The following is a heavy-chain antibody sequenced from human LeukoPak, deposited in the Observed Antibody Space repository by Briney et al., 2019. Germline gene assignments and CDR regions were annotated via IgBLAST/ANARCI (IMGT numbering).Heavy chain of an antibody. J-gene: IGHJ4*02. V-gene: IGHV3-7*01. D-gene: IGHD4/OR15-4a*01. CDR2: IKQDGSEK. CDR1: EFTFSSYW. Sequence: PGGSLRLSCAASEFTFSSYWMSWVRQAPGKGVEWVASIKQDGSEKYYVDSVKRRVTISRDNAKNSLYLQMNSPRAEDTAVYYCARVFGAGYSDYWGQGTLVTVSS. CDR3: ARVFGAGYSDY.